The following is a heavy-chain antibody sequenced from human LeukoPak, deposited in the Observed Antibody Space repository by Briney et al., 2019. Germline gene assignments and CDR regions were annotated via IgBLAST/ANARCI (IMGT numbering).Heavy chain of an antibody. Sequence: GGSLRLSCAASGFTFSSYAMSWVRQAPGKGLEWVSAISGSGGSTYYAGSVKGRFTISRDNSKNTLYLQMNSLRAEDTAVYYCARSSEEWELYVHWGQGTLVTVSS. V-gene: IGHV3-23*01. J-gene: IGHJ4*02. D-gene: IGHD1-26*01. CDR2: ISGSGGST. CDR1: GFTFSSYA. CDR3: ARSSEEWELYVH.